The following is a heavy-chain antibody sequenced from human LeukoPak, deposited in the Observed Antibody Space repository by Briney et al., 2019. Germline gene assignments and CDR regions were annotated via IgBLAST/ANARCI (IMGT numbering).Heavy chain of an antibody. CDR2: IRSDGSVK. V-gene: IGHV3-30*02. D-gene: IGHD4-17*01. J-gene: IGHJ4*02. CDR1: GFTFSSYG. Sequence: PGGSLRLSCAASGFTFSSYGMHWVRQAPGKGLEWVAFIRSDGSVKYYADSVKGRFTISRDNSKNTLYLQMNSLRADDTAVYYCAKVAESYYGDYEGLDYWGQGTLVTVSS. CDR3: AKVAESYYGDYEGLDY.